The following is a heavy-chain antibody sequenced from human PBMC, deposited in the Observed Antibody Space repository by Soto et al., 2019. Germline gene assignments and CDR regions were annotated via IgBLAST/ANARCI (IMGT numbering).Heavy chain of an antibody. Sequence: QLQLQESGPGLVKPSETLSLTCTVSGGSISSSSYYWGWIRQPPGKGLEWIGSIYYSGSTYYNPSLKSRVTISVDTSKNQFSLKLSSVTAADTAVYYCARPGLRLGELRITWYFDLWGRGTLVTVSS. V-gene: IGHV4-39*01. CDR1: GGSISSSSYY. J-gene: IGHJ2*01. CDR3: ARPGLRLGELRITWYFDL. D-gene: IGHD3-16*01. CDR2: IYYSGST.